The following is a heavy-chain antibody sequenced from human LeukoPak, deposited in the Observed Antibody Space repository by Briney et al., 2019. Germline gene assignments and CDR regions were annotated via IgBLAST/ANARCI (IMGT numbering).Heavy chain of an antibody. J-gene: IGHJ4*02. D-gene: IGHD4-17*01. Sequence: GASVKVSRKTSGYTFTNHGISWVRQAPGQGLEWMGWISGYNGNTNYVQKFRGRVTMTTDTSTSTAYMELRSLSSDDTAVYYCARDLSLGRHDDGEPFDYWGQGTLVTVSS. V-gene: IGHV1-18*01. CDR2: ISGYNGNT. CDR3: ARDLSLGRHDDGEPFDY. CDR1: GYTFTNHG.